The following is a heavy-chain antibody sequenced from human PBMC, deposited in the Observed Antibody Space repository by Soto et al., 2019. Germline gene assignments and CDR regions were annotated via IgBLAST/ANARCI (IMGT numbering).Heavy chain of an antibody. Sequence: GGSLRLSCAASGFTFSSYAMSWVRQAPGKGLEWVSAISGSGGSTYYADSVKGRFTISRDNSKNTLYLQMNSLRAEDTAVYYCAKIPLLWFGELSSDYWGQGTLVTVSS. CDR2: ISGSGGST. CDR3: AKIPLLWFGELSSDY. CDR1: GFTFSSYA. D-gene: IGHD3-10*01. J-gene: IGHJ4*02. V-gene: IGHV3-23*01.